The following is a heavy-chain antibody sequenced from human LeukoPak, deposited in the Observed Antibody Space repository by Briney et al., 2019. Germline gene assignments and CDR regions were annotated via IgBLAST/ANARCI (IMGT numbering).Heavy chain of an antibody. CDR1: GGSISSYY. CDR2: IYYSGST. CDR3: ARGGGFWSGLDI. J-gene: IGHJ3*02. V-gene: IGHV4-59*01. D-gene: IGHD3-3*01. Sequence: PSETLSLTCTVSGGSISSYYWSWIRQPPGKGLEWIGYIYYSGSTNYNPSLKSQVTISVDTSKNQFSLKLSSVTAADTAVYYCARGGGFWSGLDIWGQGTMVTVSS.